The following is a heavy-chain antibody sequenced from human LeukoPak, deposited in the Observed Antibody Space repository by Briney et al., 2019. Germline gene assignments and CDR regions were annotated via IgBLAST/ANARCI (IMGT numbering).Heavy chain of an antibody. D-gene: IGHD1-26*01. CDR2: ITPSSSYV. Sequence: GGSLRLSCTASGFTLNNYGMNWVRLAPGKGLEWVSSITPSSSYVYYADSVKGRFTISRDNAKNSLYLQMDSLRGEDTAVYYCAREGDSGSYFPPWFDPWGQGTLVTVSS. CDR3: AREGDSGSYFPPWFDP. V-gene: IGHV3-21*01. CDR1: GFTLNNYG. J-gene: IGHJ5*02.